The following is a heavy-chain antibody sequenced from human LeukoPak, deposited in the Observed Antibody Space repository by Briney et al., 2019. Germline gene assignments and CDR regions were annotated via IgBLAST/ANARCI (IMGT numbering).Heavy chain of an antibody. J-gene: IGHJ4*02. V-gene: IGHV4-59*07. Sequence: SDTLSLTCTVAGGYITTYYWTWIRQTPGKGLEWIGYIYYGGNTIYNPSLKSRVTISVDTSKNQFSLKLSSVTPADTAVYYCARGPYSSSWLFDSWGQGTLVTVSS. CDR3: ARGPYSSSWLFDS. CDR1: GGYITTYY. CDR2: IYYGGNT. D-gene: IGHD6-13*01.